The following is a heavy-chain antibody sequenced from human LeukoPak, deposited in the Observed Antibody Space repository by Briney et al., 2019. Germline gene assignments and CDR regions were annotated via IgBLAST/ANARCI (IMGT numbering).Heavy chain of an antibody. CDR3: ASRWWYFDL. J-gene: IGHJ2*01. V-gene: IGHV3-23*01. D-gene: IGHD6-13*01. Sequence: GGSLRLSCAASGFTFTKYAMTWVRQAPGKGLEWVSVITAAGDNKDYAESVKGRFTISRDNAKNTLYLQMNSLRAEDTALYYCASRWWYFDLWGRGTLVTVSS. CDR1: GFTFTKYA. CDR2: ITAAGDNK.